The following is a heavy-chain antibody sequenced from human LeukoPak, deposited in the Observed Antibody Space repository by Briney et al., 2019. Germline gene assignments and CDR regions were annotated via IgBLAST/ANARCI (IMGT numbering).Heavy chain of an antibody. J-gene: IGHJ4*02. V-gene: IGHV3-43*02. Sequence: GGSLRLSCAASGFTFDDYAMHWVRQASGKGLEWVSLISRDGGATYYADSVKGRFTISRDNAKNTLYLHMNSLRAEDTAIYYCARALGSVADFWGQGTMVTVSS. CDR2: ISRDGGAT. CDR3: ARALGSVADF. CDR1: GFTFDDYA. D-gene: IGHD6-6*01.